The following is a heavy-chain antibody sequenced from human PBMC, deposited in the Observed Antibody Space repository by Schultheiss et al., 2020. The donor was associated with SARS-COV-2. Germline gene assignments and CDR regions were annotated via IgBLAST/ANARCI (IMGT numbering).Heavy chain of an antibody. Sequence: SETLSLTCTVSGGSISSGYYWGWIRQPPGKGLEWIGSIYYSGSTYYNPSLKSRVTISVDTSKNQFSLKLSSVTAADTAVYYCAGTRNYDILTGYYEWGQGTLVTVSS. J-gene: IGHJ4*02. D-gene: IGHD3-9*01. CDR1: GGSISSGYY. CDR3: AGTRNYDILTGYYE. CDR2: IYYSGST. V-gene: IGHV4-38-2*02.